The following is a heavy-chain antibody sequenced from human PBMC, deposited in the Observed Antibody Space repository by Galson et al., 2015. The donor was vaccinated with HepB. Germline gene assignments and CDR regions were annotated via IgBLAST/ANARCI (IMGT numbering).Heavy chain of an antibody. V-gene: IGHV1-58*01. CDR2: IVDGSGNT. J-gene: IGHJ4*02. Sequence: SVKVSCKASGFTFTNSAVQWVRQARGQRLEWIGWIVDGSGNTNYAQKFQERVTITRDTSTTTAYMELSSLRSEDTAVYYCAAVGNHSGSGSYSYWGQGTLVTVSS. CDR1: GFTFTNSA. D-gene: IGHD3-10*01. CDR3: AAVGNHSGSGSYSY.